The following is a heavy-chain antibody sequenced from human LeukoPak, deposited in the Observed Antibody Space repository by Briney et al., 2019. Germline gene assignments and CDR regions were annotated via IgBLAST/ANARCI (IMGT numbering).Heavy chain of an antibody. CDR3: ARGNSGYDSRY. Sequence: PSETLSLTCTVSGGSISSYYWSWIRQPPGKGLEWIGYIHYSGSTNYNPSLKSRVTIPVDTSKNHFSLKLSSVTAADTAVYYCARGNSGYDSRYWGQGTLVTVSS. CDR1: GGSISSYY. V-gene: IGHV4-59*12. J-gene: IGHJ4*02. D-gene: IGHD5-12*01. CDR2: IHYSGST.